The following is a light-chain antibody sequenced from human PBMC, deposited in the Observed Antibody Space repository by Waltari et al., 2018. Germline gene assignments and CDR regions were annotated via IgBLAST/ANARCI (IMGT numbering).Light chain of an antibody. V-gene: IGLV2-14*01. CDR1: SSDVGGYNY. J-gene: IGLJ2*01. Sequence: QSALTQPASVSGSPGQSITISCTGTSSDVGGYNYFSWYQQHPGKAPNIKIYYVSKRPSGDSNGFSGSKSGNTASLPISGLQAEDEADYYCSSYTSSSTLVFGGGTKLTVL. CDR2: YVS. CDR3: SSYTSSSTLV.